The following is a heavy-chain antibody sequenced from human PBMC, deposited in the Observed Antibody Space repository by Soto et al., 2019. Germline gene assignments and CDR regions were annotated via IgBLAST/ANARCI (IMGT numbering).Heavy chain of an antibody. CDR2: IYPGDSDT. J-gene: IGHJ4*02. Sequence: GESLKISCKGSGYSFTSYWIGWVRQMPGKGLEWMGVIYPGDSDTRYSPSFQGQVTISADKFISTAYLQWSSLKASDTAMYYCARSWTYYYDSSGYSTFPFDYWGQGTLVTVSS. CDR3: ARSWTYYYDSSGYSTFPFDY. V-gene: IGHV5-51*01. D-gene: IGHD3-22*01. CDR1: GYSFTSYW.